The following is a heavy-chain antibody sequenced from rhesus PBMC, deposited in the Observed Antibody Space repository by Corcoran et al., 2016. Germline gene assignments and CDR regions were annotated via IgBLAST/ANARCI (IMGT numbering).Heavy chain of an antibody. V-gene: IGHV4-147*01. J-gene: IGHJ4*01. CDR2: ISTISGST. CDR1: GGSISSNR. D-gene: IGHD3-28*01. Sequence: QLQLQESGPGLVKPSDTLSLTCSVSGGSISSNRWSWIRPPPWKGLEWIGRISTISGSTSYNPSLKSRVTFATDTSKNQFSLKLSSVTAADTAVYYCARGGYYDTAYDYWGQGVLVTVSS. CDR3: ARGGYYDTAYDY.